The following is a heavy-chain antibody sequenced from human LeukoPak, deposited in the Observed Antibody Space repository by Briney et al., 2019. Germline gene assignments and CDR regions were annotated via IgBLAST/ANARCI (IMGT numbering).Heavy chain of an antibody. J-gene: IGHJ4*02. D-gene: IGHD3-10*01. CDR3: AKDGLVWFGELN. V-gene: IGHV3-23*01. CDR2: ISGSGGST. CDR1: GFSVSSDY. Sequence: GGSLRLSCAASGFSVSSDYMTWVRQAPGKGLEWVSAISGSGGSTYYADSVKGRFTISRDNSKNTLYLQMNSLRAEDTAVYYCAKDGLVWFGELNWGQGILVTVSS.